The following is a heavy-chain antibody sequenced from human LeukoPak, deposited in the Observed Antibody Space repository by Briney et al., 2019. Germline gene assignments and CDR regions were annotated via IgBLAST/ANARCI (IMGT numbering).Heavy chain of an antibody. J-gene: IGHJ3*02. Sequence: SETLSFTCTVSGGSISSSSYYWGWIRQPPGKGLEWIGSIYYSGSTYYNPSLKSRVTISVDTSKNQFSLKLSSVTAADTAVYYCARALSRRKVRGVNSAFDIWGQGTMVTVSS. CDR2: IYYSGST. CDR1: GGSISSSSYY. CDR3: ARALSRRKVRGVNSAFDI. V-gene: IGHV4-39*07. D-gene: IGHD3-10*01.